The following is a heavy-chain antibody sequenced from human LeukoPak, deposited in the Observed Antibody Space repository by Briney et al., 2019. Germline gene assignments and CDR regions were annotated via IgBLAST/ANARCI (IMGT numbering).Heavy chain of an antibody. V-gene: IGHV1-2*04. Sequence: GASVKVSCKASGYTFTGYYMHWVRQAPGQGLEWMGWINPNSGGTNYAQKFQGWVTMTRDTSISTAYMELSSLRSEDTAVYYCARVGSGVRYFDWLYKWFDPWGQGTLVTVSS. CDR3: ARVGSGVRYFDWLYKWFDP. CDR2: INPNSGGT. CDR1: GYTFTGYY. D-gene: IGHD3-9*01. J-gene: IGHJ5*02.